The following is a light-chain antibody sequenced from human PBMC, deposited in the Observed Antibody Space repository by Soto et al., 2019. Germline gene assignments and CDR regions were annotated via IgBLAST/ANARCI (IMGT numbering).Light chain of an antibody. Sequence: EIVLTQSPATLSLSPGERATLSCSASQSVSSYLAWYQQKPGQAPRLLIYDASNRATGIPARFSGSGSGTDFTLTISSLEPEDCAVYYCQQRSNWPSTFGGGTKVEIK. CDR3: QQRSNWPST. V-gene: IGKV3-11*01. CDR1: QSVSSY. CDR2: DAS. J-gene: IGKJ4*01.